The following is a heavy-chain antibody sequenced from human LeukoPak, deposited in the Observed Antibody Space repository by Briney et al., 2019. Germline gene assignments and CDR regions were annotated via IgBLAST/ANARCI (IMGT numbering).Heavy chain of an antibody. CDR1: GFTFKAHA. CDR2: IDDSGVIR. V-gene: IGHV3-23*01. D-gene: IGHD1-1*01. J-gene: IGHJ6*02. Sequence: GGSLRLSCAASGFTFKAHAMSWVRQAPGKGLEWVSRIDDSGVIRSYADSVKGRFTISRDNSKMTLTLQMNSLRAEDTAVYYCAKWNSITSYWNYFGMDVWGQGTTVTVSS. CDR3: AKWNSITSYWNYFGMDV.